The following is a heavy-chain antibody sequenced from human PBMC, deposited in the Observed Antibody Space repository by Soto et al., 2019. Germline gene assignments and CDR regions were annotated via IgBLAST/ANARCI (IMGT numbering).Heavy chain of an antibody. CDR1: GFTYSTYG. Sequence: GGSLRLSCAASGFTYSTYGMQWVRQAPGKGLEWVAVISYDGYLKYYVDAVKGRFTVARDNSKNTLFLEMNSLRVEDTAVYFCAKDFKVSGSHYGTLNYYYGMDVWGQGTTVTVS. J-gene: IGHJ6*02. D-gene: IGHD3-10*01. CDR3: AKDFKVSGSHYGTLNYYYGMDV. CDR2: ISYDGYLK. V-gene: IGHV3-30*18.